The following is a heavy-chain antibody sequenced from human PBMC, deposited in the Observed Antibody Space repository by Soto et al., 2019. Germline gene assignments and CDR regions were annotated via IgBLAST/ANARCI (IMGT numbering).Heavy chain of an antibody. CDR1: GFTFSSYG. CDR3: ARAPRGGSYSNFDY. Sequence: QVQLVESGGGVVQPGRSLRLSCAASGFTFSSYGMHWVRQAPGKGLEWVAVISYDGSNKYYADSVKGRFTISRDNSKNSLYLQMNSLRAEDTAVYYCARAPRGGSYSNFDYWGQGTLVTVSS. J-gene: IGHJ4*02. CDR2: ISYDGSNK. D-gene: IGHD1-26*01. V-gene: IGHV3-30*03.